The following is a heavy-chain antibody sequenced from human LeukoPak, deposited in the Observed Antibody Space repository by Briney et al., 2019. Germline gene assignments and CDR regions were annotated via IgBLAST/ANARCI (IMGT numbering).Heavy chain of an antibody. D-gene: IGHD4-17*01. J-gene: IGHJ4*02. V-gene: IGHV3-7*01. CDR1: GFIFSSYW. CDR3: ARGGDYSDY. Sequence: PGGSLRLSCAASGFIFSSYWMNWVRQAPGKGLEWVANLEQDGGEKYYVDSVKGRFTISRDNAKNSLYLQMNSLRAEDTAVYYCARGGDYSDYWGQGTLVTVSS. CDR2: LEQDGGEK.